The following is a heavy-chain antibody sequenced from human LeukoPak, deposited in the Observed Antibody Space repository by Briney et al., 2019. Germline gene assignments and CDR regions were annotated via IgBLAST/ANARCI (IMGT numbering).Heavy chain of an antibody. CDR2: IVPNSGGI. CDR1: GYTFTAFY. CDR3: ARDPSTHSYTDL. D-gene: IGHD2/OR15-2a*01. V-gene: IGHV1-2*02. J-gene: IGHJ5*02. Sequence: GASVTVSCKVSGYTFTAFYLHWVRQAPGQGLEWMGWIVPNSGGIKSAQKFQGRFTMTRDTSISTVYMELHTLTSDDTAVYFCARDPSTHSYTDLWGQGTLVIVSS.